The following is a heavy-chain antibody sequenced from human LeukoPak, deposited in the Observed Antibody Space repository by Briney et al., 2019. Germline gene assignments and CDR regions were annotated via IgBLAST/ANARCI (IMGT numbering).Heavy chain of an antibody. J-gene: IGHJ4*02. D-gene: IGHD5-24*01. V-gene: IGHV3-21*01. CDR1: AFTFKTYT. CDR3: ARTVEGHFDF. CDR2: ISTAGNLI. Sequence: PGGSLGLSCVASAFTFKTYTLNWFRQTPGKGLEWVSYISTAGNLINYADSVRGRFTISRDNAKNSLYLYMNSLSPEDTAVYYCARTVEGHFDFRGQGTLVTVSS.